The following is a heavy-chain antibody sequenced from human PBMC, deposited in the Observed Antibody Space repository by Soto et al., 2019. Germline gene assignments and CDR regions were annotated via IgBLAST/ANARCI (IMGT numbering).Heavy chain of an antibody. V-gene: IGHV1-69*01. CDR3: ARPYYYGSGSLMRYYYGMDV. CDR1: GGTFSSYA. CDR2: IIPIFGTA. J-gene: IGHJ6*02. D-gene: IGHD3-10*01. Sequence: QVQLVQSGAEVKKPGSSVNVSCKASGGTFSSYAISWVRQAPGQGLEWMGGIIPIFGTANYAQKFQGRVTITEDESTSTAYMELSSLRSEDTAVYYCARPYYYGSGSLMRYYYGMDVWGQGTTVTVSS.